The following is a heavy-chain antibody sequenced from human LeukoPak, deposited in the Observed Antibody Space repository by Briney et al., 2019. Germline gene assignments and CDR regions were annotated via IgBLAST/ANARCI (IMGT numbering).Heavy chain of an antibody. J-gene: IGHJ4*02. Sequence: GGSLRLSCAASGFTFSSYSMNWVRQAPGKGLEWVSYISSSSSTIYYADSVKGRFTISRDNAKNSLYLQMNSLRAEDTAVYYCARAGVNYCSGGSCPAGFFDYWGQGTLVTVSS. CDR1: GFTFSSYS. V-gene: IGHV3-48*04. CDR2: ISSSSSTI. CDR3: ARAGVNYCSGGSCPAGFFDY. D-gene: IGHD2-15*01.